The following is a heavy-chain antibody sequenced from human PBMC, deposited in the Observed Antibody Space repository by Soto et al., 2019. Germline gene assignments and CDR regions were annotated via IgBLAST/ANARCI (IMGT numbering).Heavy chain of an antibody. Sequence: QVQLLQSGTEVKKPGASVKVSCKASGYTFTAYYIHWVRQAPGQGLEWMGWIIPDSGATKYTQKFQGRVTMTSETSINTAFLEVSRLRFDHTAVYLCARGDRISRFGVRNWLDSWGQGTLVTVSS. D-gene: IGHD3-3*01. CDR3: ARGDRISRFGVRNWLDS. CDR1: GYTFTAYY. CDR2: IIPDSGAT. V-gene: IGHV1-2*02. J-gene: IGHJ5*01.